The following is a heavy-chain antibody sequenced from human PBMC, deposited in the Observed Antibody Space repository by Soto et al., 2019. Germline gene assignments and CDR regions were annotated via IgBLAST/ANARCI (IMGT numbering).Heavy chain of an antibody. Sequence: QVHLQESGPGLVKPSETLSLTCSVSGGSVSSGSSYWSWIRQPPGKGLEWIGHVFFNGNTDYNPSLKNRVSVSIHTSTNQVSLRLTSVTAADTAVYHCSRGGAWKARFDSWGQGTLVSVSS. D-gene: IGHD1-1*01. CDR3: SRGGAWKARFDS. J-gene: IGHJ5*01. V-gene: IGHV4-61*01. CDR1: GGSVSSGSSY. CDR2: VFFNGNT.